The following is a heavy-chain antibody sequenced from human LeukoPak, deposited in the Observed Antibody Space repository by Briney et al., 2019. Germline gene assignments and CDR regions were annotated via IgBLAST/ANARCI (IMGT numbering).Heavy chain of an antibody. V-gene: IGHV1-2*06. CDR2: INPNSGGT. D-gene: IGHD5-24*01. CDR3: ARDLLEYVEMATISSYGY. CDR1: GYTFTGYY. J-gene: IGHJ4*02. Sequence: ASVKVSCKASGYTFTGYYMHWVRQAPGQGLEWMGRINPNSGGTNYAQKFQGRVTMTRDTSISTAYMELSRLRSDDTAVYYCARDLLEYVEMATISSYGYWGQGTLVTVSS.